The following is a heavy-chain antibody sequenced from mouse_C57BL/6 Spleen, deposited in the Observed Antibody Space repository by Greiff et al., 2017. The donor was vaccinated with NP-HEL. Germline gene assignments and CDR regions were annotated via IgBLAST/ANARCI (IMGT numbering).Heavy chain of an antibody. Sequence: QVQLKQSGAELARPGASVKMSCKASGYSFTSYTMHWVKQRPGQGLEWIGYINPSSGYTKYNQKFKDKATLTVDKSSSTAYMQLISLTSEDSAVYYCARESYDYPSFAYWGQGTLVTVSA. V-gene: IGHV1-4*01. D-gene: IGHD2-4*01. CDR2: INPSSGYT. CDR1: GYSFTSYT. CDR3: ARESYDYPSFAY. J-gene: IGHJ3*01.